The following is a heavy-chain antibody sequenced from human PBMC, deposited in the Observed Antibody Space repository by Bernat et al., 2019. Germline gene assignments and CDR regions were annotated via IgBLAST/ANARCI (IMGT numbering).Heavy chain of an antibody. Sequence: QVQLQESGPGLVKPSETLSLTCTVSGGSVSSGSYYWSWIRQPPGKGLEWIGYIYYSGSTNYNPSLKSQVTISVDTSQNQFSLTLSTVTAADTAVYYCARGSLIRYLDFPQLCLDPWGQGTLVTVSS. CDR3: ARGSLIRYLDFPQLCLDP. CDR1: GGSVSSGSYY. V-gene: IGHV4-61*01. D-gene: IGHD3-9*01. CDR2: IYYSGST. J-gene: IGHJ5*02.